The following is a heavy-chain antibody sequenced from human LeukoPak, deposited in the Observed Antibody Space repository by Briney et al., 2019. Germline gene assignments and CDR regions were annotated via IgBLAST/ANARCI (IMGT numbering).Heavy chain of an antibody. D-gene: IGHD6-19*01. CDR1: GYTFTSYA. V-gene: IGHV1-3*01. CDR3: ARGKPPSGWHWFDP. Sequence: ASVKVSCKASGYTFTSYAMHWVRQAPGQRLEWMGWINAGNGNTKYSQKFQGRVTITRDTSASTAYMELSSLRSEDTAVYYCARGKPPSGWHWFDPWGQGTLVTVSS. J-gene: IGHJ5*02. CDR2: INAGNGNT.